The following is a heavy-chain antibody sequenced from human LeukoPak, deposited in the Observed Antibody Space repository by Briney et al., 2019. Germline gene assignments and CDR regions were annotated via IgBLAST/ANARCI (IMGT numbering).Heavy chain of an antibody. CDR1: GFTFDDYG. CDR3: ARDVGEASPADAFDI. J-gene: IGHJ3*02. CDR2: INWNGGST. D-gene: IGHD2-15*01. Sequence: PGGSLRLSCAASGFTFDDYGMSWVRQAPGKGLEWVPGINWNGGSTGYADSVKGRFTISRDNAKNSLYLQMNSLRAEDTALYYCARDVGEASPADAFDIWGQGTMVTVSS. V-gene: IGHV3-20*04.